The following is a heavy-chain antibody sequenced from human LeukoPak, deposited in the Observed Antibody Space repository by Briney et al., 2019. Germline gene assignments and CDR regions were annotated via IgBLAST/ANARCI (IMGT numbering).Heavy chain of an antibody. Sequence: GASVKVSCKASGYTFTGYYMHWVRQAPGQGLEWMGWINPNSGGTNYAQNFQGRVTMTTDTSISTAYMELRSLRSDDTAVYYCARRGRGSGSYATDYWGQGTLVTVSS. J-gene: IGHJ4*02. CDR1: GYTFTGYY. CDR3: ARRGRGSGSYATDY. D-gene: IGHD1-26*01. V-gene: IGHV1-2*02. CDR2: INPNSGGT.